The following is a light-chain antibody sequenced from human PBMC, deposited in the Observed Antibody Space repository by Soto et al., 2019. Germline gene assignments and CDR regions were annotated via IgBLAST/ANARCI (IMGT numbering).Light chain of an antibody. Sequence: DIVMTQSPDSLAVSLGERATISCKSSQSVYNSNKNNYLAWYQQKPGQPPKLLIYWASTRESGVPDRFTGSGSGTDFTLTISSLQAEDVAVYYCQHYYSAPPPFGGGTRVEIK. J-gene: IGKJ4*01. V-gene: IGKV4-1*01. CDR1: QSVYNSNKNNY. CDR3: QHYYSAPPP. CDR2: WAS.